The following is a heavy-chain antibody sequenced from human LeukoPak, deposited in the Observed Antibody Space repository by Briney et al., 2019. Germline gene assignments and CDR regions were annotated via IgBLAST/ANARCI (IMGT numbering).Heavy chain of an antibody. J-gene: IGHJ5*02. V-gene: IGHV1-69*04. Sequence: SVKVSCKASGYTFTGYYMHWVRQAPGQGLEWMGRIIPILGIANYAQKFQGRVTITADKSTSTAYMELSSLRSEDTAVYYCARDYYDSSGFWFDPWGQGTLVTVSS. CDR1: GYTFTGYY. CDR3: ARDYYDSSGFWFDP. D-gene: IGHD3-22*01. CDR2: IIPILGIA.